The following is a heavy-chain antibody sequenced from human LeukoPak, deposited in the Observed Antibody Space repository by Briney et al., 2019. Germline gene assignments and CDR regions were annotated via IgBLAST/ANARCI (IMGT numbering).Heavy chain of an antibody. V-gene: IGHV3-48*01. J-gene: IGHJ3*02. CDR1: GFTFISYS. CDR2: ISSSSSTI. Sequence: GGSLRLSCAASGFTFISYSMNWVRQAPGKGLEWVSYISSSSSTIYYADSVKGRFTISRDNAKNSLYLQMNSLRAEDTAVYYCARYNWNYKAFDIWGQGTMVTVSS. CDR3: ARYNWNYKAFDI. D-gene: IGHD1-7*01.